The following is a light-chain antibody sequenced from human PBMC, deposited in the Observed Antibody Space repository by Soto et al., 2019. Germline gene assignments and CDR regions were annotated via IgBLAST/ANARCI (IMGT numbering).Light chain of an antibody. J-gene: IGLJ3*02. CDR2: EVN. V-gene: IGLV2-14*01. Sequence: QSALIQPASVYGSPGQSLIISCTGTGGDFGSSTYVSWYQQHSDKAPKVVIYEVNKRPSGVSSRFSGAKSGSTASLTISGLQGDDEATYFCSSYTTTNSWVFGGGTKVTVL. CDR3: SSYTTTNSWV. CDR1: GGDFGSSTY.